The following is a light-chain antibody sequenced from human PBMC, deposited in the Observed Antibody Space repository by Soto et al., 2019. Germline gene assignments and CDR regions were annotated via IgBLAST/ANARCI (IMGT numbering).Light chain of an antibody. J-gene: IGLJ3*02. CDR3: SSYTSSSTLWV. CDR1: SSDVGGYNY. V-gene: IGLV2-14*01. CDR2: XXX. Sequence: QSALTQPASVSGSPGQSITISCTGTSSDVGGYNYVSWYQQHPGKAPKLMIYXXXXXPSGVSIRFSGSKSGNTASLTISGLQAEDEADYYCSSYTSSSTLWVFGGGTKVTVL.